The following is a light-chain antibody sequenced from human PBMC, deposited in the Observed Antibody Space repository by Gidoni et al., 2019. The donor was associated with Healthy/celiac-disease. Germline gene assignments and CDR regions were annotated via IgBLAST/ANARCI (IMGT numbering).Light chain of an antibody. V-gene: IGKV3-15*01. Sequence: EIELVQSPATLSVSPGERATLSCRASQSVSSNLAWYQQKPGQAPRLLIHGASTRATGIPARFSGSGSGTEFTLTISSLQSEDFAVYYCQQYNNWPLYTFGQGTKLEIK. CDR3: QQYNNWPLYT. J-gene: IGKJ2*01. CDR1: QSVSSN. CDR2: GAS.